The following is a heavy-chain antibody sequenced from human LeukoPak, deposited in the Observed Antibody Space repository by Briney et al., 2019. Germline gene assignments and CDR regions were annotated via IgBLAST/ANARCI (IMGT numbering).Heavy chain of an antibody. D-gene: IGHD4-11*01. Sequence: GGSLRLSCAASGFTFSSHRMHWVRQAPGQGLEWVAYVSTSSTTIQYADSVKGRFTISRDDAKNSLSLQMNSLRVEDTAVYYCARVIAIHTVTPFDHCGQGTLVTVSS. V-gene: IGHV3-48*04. CDR1: GFTFSSHR. CDR3: ARVIAIHTVTPFDH. J-gene: IGHJ4*02. CDR2: VSTSSTTI.